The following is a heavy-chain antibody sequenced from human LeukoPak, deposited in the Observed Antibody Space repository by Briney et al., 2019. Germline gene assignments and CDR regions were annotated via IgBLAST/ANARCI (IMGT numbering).Heavy chain of an antibody. CDR3: ARHCCSGPAKRVFDI. CDR1: GGSFSDYY. V-gene: IGHV4-34*01. CDR2: INHSGST. J-gene: IGHJ3*02. D-gene: IGHD2-15*01. Sequence: PSETLSLTCAVYGGSFSDYYWTWIRQPPGKGLEWIGEINHSGSTDYNPSLRSRVTISVDTSNNQFSLRLGSVTAADTAVYHCARHCCSGPAKRVFDIWGQGTMVTVSS.